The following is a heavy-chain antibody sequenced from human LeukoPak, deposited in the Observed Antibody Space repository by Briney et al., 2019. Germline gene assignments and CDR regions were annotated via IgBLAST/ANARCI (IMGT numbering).Heavy chain of an antibody. J-gene: IGHJ4*02. CDR3: ARDEDCSGGSCYSGGLVY. D-gene: IGHD2-15*01. CDR2: IWYDGSNK. Sequence: GGSLRLSCAASGFTFSSYGMHWVRQAPGKGLEWVAVIWYDGSNKYYAVSVKGRFTISRDNSKNTLYLQMNSLRAEDTAVYYCARDEDCSGGSCYSGGLVYWGQGTLVTVSS. CDR1: GFTFSSYG. V-gene: IGHV3-33*01.